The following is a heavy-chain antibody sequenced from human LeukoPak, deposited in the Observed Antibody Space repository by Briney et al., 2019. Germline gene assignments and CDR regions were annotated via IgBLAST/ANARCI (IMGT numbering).Heavy chain of an antibody. CDR2: ISRSSRSSTYM. Sequence: GGSLRLSCAASGFTFSSYSMNWVRQAPAKGREWDSSISRSSRSSTYMYYADSVKGRFTISRDNAKNSLYLQMNSLRAEDTAVYYCASSYSSDWYSRWIDYWGQGTLVTVPS. J-gene: IGHJ4*02. V-gene: IGHV3-21*01. CDR1: GFTFSSYS. D-gene: IGHD6-19*01. CDR3: ASSYSSDWYSRWIDY.